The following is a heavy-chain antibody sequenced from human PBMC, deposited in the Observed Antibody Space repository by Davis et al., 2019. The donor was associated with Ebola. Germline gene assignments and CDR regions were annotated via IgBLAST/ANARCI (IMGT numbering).Heavy chain of an antibody. CDR2: IHWDDDK. J-gene: IGHJ2*01. CDR1: GFSLSNPRVG. CDR3: AHQYIAAAGSYWYFDL. Sequence: SGPTLVKPTETLTLTCTVSGFSLSNPRVGVGWIRQPPGKALEWLALIHWDDDKRYRPSLKSRLTITKDTSKNQVVLTMTNMDPVDTATYYCAHQYIAAAGSYWYFDLWGRGTLVTVSS. V-gene: IGHV2-5*02. D-gene: IGHD6-13*01.